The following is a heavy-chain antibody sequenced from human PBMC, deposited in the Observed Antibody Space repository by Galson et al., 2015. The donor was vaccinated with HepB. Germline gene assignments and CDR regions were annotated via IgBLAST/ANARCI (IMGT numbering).Heavy chain of an antibody. Sequence: SLRLSCAGSGFTFSGYTMNWIRQAPGKGLQWVASISRGSGHDIFYRESVKGRFTISRDNAKNSLYLQMNSLRVEDTGVYYCASESPDLWGQGTTVTVSS. CDR2: ISRGSGHDI. CDR3: ASESPDL. J-gene: IGHJ6*02. CDR1: GFTFSGYT. V-gene: IGHV3-21*01.